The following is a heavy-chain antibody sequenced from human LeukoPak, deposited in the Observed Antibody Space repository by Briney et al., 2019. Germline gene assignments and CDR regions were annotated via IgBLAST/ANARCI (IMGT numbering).Heavy chain of an antibody. D-gene: IGHD3-22*01. Sequence: SETLSLTCTVSGGSMSNYYWSWIRQPPGKGLEWIGFLYYSGNNNYNPSLKSRVTTSVDTSRNQFSLKLSSVTAADTAVYYCARRYDSSGYVHLFDYWGQGALVTVS. CDR1: GGSMSNYY. V-gene: IGHV4-59*08. J-gene: IGHJ4*02. CDR2: LYYSGNN. CDR3: ARRYDSSGYVHLFDY.